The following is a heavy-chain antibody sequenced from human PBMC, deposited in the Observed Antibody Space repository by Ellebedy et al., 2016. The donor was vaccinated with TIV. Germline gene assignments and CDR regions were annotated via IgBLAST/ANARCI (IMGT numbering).Heavy chain of an antibody. J-gene: IGHJ6*02. CDR2: IDPSGGRP. CDR3: ARVMEMATTTYGMDV. Sequence: AASVKVSCKASAYSLTSAYVVWVRQAPGQGLEWMGIIDPSGGRPTYAQRLQGRVTMTRDTSTSTVYMELSSLRSEDTAVYYCARVMEMATTTYGMDVWGQGTTVTVSS. CDR1: AYSLTSAY. D-gene: IGHD5-24*01. V-gene: IGHV1-46*04.